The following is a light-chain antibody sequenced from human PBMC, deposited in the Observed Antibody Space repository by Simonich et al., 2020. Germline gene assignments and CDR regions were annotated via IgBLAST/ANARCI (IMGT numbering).Light chain of an antibody. V-gene: IGKV1-9*01. CDR2: AAS. J-gene: IGKJ4*01. CDR3: QQLNRYPRT. Sequence: DIQLTQSPSFLSASVGDRVTITCRARQGISRYLACYQQKSGKAPKLLIYAASTLQIGVPSRSSGSGSGTEFTRTISSLQPEDCATYYCQQLNRYPRTFGRGTKVEIK. CDR1: QGISRY.